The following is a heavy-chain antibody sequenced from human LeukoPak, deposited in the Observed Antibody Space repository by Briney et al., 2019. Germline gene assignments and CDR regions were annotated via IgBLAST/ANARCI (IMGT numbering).Heavy chain of an antibody. D-gene: IGHD6-19*01. CDR2: IYTGGNT. CDR3: AKASGHYYFDH. Sequence: PGESLRLSCAAPEFIVSSSHISWVRQAPGKGLEWVSVIYTGGNTYYADSVKGRFTISRDNSKNTLYLQMNSLRAEDTAVYYCAKASGHYYFDHWGQGTLVTVSS. V-gene: IGHV3-53*01. J-gene: IGHJ4*02. CDR1: EFIVSSSH.